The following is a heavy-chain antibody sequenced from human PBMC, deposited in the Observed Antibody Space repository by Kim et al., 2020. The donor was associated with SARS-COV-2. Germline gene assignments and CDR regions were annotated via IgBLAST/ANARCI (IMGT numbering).Heavy chain of an antibody. CDR1: GFTFSSYA. J-gene: IGHJ4*02. CDR2: ISGSGGST. Sequence: GGSLRLSCAASGFTFSSYAMSWVRQAPGKGLEWVSAISGSGGSTYYADSVKGRFTISRDNAKNSLYLQMNSLRAEDTAVYYCARVSSFLYFDYWGQGTLVTVSS. V-gene: IGHV3-23*01. CDR3: ARVSSFLYFDY. D-gene: IGHD2-2*01.